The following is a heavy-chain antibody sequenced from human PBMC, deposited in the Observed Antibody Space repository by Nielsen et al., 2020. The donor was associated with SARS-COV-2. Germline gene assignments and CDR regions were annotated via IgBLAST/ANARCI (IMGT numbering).Heavy chain of an antibody. CDR2: IGKSGFDT. Sequence: GGSLRLFCAGFSLSSYSMNWVRQAPGRGLEWVSYIGKSGFDTYYADSVKGRFTISRDNTKNSLYLQMNSLRADDTAVYYCAGRSFESWGQGTLVTVSS. CDR1: FSLSSYS. CDR3: AGRSFES. V-gene: IGHV3-21*05. J-gene: IGHJ4*02.